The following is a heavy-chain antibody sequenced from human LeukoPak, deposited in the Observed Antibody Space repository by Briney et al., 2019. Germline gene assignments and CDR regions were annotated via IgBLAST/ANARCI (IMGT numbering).Heavy chain of an antibody. V-gene: IGHV1-46*01. CDR3: ARSASDFYWYFDL. CDR2: INPRDANT. Sequence: ASVKVSCKASGYIFTNPFIHWVRQAPGQGLEWMGVINPRDANTNYAPESQGRVTLTGDSSTTTVYMDLSSLTSDDTAVYYCARSASDFYWYFDLWGRGTLVTVS. D-gene: IGHD2-21*02. CDR1: GYIFTNPF. J-gene: IGHJ2*01.